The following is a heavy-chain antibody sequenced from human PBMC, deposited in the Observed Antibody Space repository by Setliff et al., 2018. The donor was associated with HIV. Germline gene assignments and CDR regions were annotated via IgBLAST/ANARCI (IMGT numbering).Heavy chain of an antibody. CDR3: AKEGVAGSTRFDY. D-gene: IGHD1-26*01. Sequence: PGGSLRLSFAASGFTFTSYWMIWVRQAPGKGLEWVANINQDGSEKNYVDSVKGRFTISRDNAKNSLYLQRDSLRVEDTTVYYCAKEGVAGSTRFDYWGQGALVTVSS. V-gene: IGHV3-7*01. J-gene: IGHJ4*02. CDR2: INQDGSEK. CDR1: GFTFTSYW.